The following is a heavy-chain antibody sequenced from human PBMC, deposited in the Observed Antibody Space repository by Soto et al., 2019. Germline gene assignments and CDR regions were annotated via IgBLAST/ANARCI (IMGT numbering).Heavy chain of an antibody. J-gene: IGHJ4*02. Sequence: QVQLVQSGAEVKKPGSSVKVSCKASGGTFNNYAISWVRQAPGQGLEWMGGIFPIIGTADYAHKFQGRLAISAHESTGTTFMELRSLRSEDTALYYCARVGVDVVATSAFDYWGQGTLVTVSS. CDR2: IFPIIGTA. CDR3: ARVGVDVVATSAFDY. CDR1: GGTFNNYA. D-gene: IGHD5-12*01. V-gene: IGHV1-69*01.